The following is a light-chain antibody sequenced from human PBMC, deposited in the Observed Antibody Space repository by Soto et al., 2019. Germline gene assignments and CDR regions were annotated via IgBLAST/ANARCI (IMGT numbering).Light chain of an antibody. CDR3: QQYNSHSL. Sequence: DIQMTQSPSTLSASVGDRVTITCRASQSISSWLAWYQQKPGKAPKLLIYDASSLESGVPSRFSGSGSGTEFTLTISSLQPDDFATYYCQQYNSHSLFGPGTKVDIK. CDR1: QSISSW. CDR2: DAS. J-gene: IGKJ3*01. V-gene: IGKV1-5*01.